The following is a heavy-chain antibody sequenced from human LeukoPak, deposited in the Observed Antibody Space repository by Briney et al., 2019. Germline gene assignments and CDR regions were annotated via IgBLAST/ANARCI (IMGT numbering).Heavy chain of an antibody. V-gene: IGHV4-34*01. CDR3: ARHSSYDILTGYYVRAFDI. CDR2: INHSGST. Sequence: SETLSLTCAVYGGSFSGYYWSWIRQPPGKGLEWIGEINHSGSTNYNPSLKSRVTISVDTSKNQFSLKLSSVTAADTAVYYCARHSSYDILTGYYVRAFDIWGQGTMVTVSS. J-gene: IGHJ3*02. CDR1: GGSFSGYY. D-gene: IGHD3-9*01.